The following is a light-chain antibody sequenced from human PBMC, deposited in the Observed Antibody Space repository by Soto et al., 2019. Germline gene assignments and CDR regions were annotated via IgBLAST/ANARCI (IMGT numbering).Light chain of an antibody. CDR2: AAS. Sequence: DIQMTQSPASLSASLGDRVTITCRASQGISDYLAWYQQKPGKVPKLLIYAASTLQSGVPSRFSGSGSGTDFTLTISSLQPEDVATYYSQKHDSAPWTFGQGTKVEIK. J-gene: IGKJ1*01. V-gene: IGKV1-27*01. CDR3: QKHDSAPWT. CDR1: QGISDY.